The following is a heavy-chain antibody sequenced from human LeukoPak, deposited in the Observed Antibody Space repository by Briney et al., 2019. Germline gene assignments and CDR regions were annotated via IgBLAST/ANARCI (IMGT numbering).Heavy chain of an antibody. CDR1: GGSVNTYY. D-gene: IGHD6-6*01. CDR2: VYYTGST. Sequence: SETLSLTCSVSGGSVNTYYWSWIRQPPGKGLEWIGYVYYTGSTNYNPSLKSRVTIFEDKSKNQFSLRLSSVTVADTAMYYCARHFAYSSSSYFDYWGQGNLVTVSS. V-gene: IGHV4-59*08. CDR3: ARHFAYSSSSYFDY. J-gene: IGHJ4*02.